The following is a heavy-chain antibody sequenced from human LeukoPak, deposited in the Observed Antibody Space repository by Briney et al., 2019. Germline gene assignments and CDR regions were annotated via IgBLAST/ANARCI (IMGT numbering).Heavy chain of an antibody. CDR1: GGSISSGSYY. V-gene: IGHV4-61*02. Sequence: KASETLSLTCTVSGGSISSGSYYWSWIRQPAGKGLEWIVRIYTSGSTNYNPSLKSRVTISVDTSKNQFSLKLSSVTAADTAVYYCARGIGGWFGELFSYYGMDVWGQGTTVTVSS. J-gene: IGHJ6*02. CDR3: ARGIGGWFGELFSYYGMDV. CDR2: IYTSGST. D-gene: IGHD3-10*01.